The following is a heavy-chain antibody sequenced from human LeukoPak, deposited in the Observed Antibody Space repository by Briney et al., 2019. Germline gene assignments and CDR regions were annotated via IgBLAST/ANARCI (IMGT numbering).Heavy chain of an antibody. Sequence: GGSLRLSCAASGFTVSSNYMSWVRQTPGKGLAWVSVLYSGGNTYYADSVKGRFTISRDNSKNMLFLQMNSLRAKDTAVYYCARVGRGDTYGYVDYWGQGTLVTVSS. CDR1: GFTVSSNY. CDR2: LYSGGNT. D-gene: IGHD5-18*01. CDR3: ARVGRGDTYGYVDY. J-gene: IGHJ4*02. V-gene: IGHV3-66*01.